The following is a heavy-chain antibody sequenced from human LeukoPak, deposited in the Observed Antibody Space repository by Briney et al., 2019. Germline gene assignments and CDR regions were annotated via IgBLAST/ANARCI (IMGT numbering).Heavy chain of an antibody. CDR1: GFTFSSYA. J-gene: IGHJ4*02. Sequence: GGSLRLSCAASGFTFSSYAMSWVRQAPGKGLEWVSAISGSGGSTYYADSVKGRFTISRDNSKNTLYLQMNSLRAEDSAVYYCAKDIRSYYDSSGYYYFDYWGQGTLVTVSS. CDR2: ISGSGGST. CDR3: AKDIRSYYDSSGYYYFDY. V-gene: IGHV3-23*01. D-gene: IGHD3-22*01.